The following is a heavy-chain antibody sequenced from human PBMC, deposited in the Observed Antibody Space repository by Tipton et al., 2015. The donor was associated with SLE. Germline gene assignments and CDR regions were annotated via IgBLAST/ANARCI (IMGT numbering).Heavy chain of an antibody. CDR2: ISSGSGYI. J-gene: IGHJ3*02. Sequence: SLRLSCAASGFTFSTYGMDWVRQAPGKGLEWVSSISSGSGYIYFADSVKGRFTISRDNAKNSLHLQMNSLRVEDTAIYYCARRRQLADAFDIWGQGTMVTVSS. D-gene: IGHD6-6*01. CDR1: GFTFSTYG. V-gene: IGHV3-21*01. CDR3: ARRRQLADAFDI.